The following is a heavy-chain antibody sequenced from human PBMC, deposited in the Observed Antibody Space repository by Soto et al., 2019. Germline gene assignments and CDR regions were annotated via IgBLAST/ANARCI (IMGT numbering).Heavy chain of an antibody. CDR3: ARVNDYGDYHDAFDI. CDR1: CGSISSYY. CDR2: IYYSGST. Sequence: PSETLSLTCTVSCGSISSYYWSWIRQPPGKGLEWIGYIYYSGSTNYNPSLKSRVTISVDTSKNQFSLKLSSVTAADTAVYYCARVNDYGDYHDAFDIWGQGTMVTVSS. V-gene: IGHV4-59*01. D-gene: IGHD4-17*01. J-gene: IGHJ3*02.